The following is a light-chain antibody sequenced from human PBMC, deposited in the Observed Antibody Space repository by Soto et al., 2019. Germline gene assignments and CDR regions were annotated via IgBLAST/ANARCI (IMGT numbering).Light chain of an antibody. CDR2: DVS. CDR3: SSYTSSSTLYYV. V-gene: IGLV2-14*01. J-gene: IGLJ1*01. Sequence: QSALTQPASVSGPPGQSITISCTGTSSDVGGYNYVSWYQQHPGKAPKLMIYDVSNRPSGVSNRFSGSKSGNTASLTISGLQAEDEADYYCSSYTSSSTLYYVFGTGTKLTVL. CDR1: SSDVGGYNY.